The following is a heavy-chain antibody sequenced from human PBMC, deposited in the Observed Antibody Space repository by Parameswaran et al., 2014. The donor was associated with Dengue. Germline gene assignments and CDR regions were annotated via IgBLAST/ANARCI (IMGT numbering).Heavy chain of an antibody. V-gene: IGHV1-18*01. D-gene: IGHD4-17*01. Sequence: WVRQAPGQGLEWMGWISAYNGNTNYAQKLQGRVTMTTDTSTSTAYMELRSLRSDDTAVYYCARDNGYGDYEGAFDIWGQGTMVTVSS. CDR3: ARDNGYGDYEGAFDI. CDR2: ISAYNGNT. J-gene: IGHJ3*02.